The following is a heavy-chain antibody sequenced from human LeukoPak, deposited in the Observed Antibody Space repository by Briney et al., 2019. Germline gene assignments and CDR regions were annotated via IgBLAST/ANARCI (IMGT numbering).Heavy chain of an antibody. CDR3: ARGGAGFTMVRGFDP. Sequence: PSETLSLTCTVSGGSISSSSYYWGWIRQPPGKGLEWIGSIYYSGSTHYNPSLKSRVTISVDTSKNQFSLKLSSVTAADTAVYYCARGGAGFTMVRGFDPWGQGTLVTVSS. D-gene: IGHD3-10*01. J-gene: IGHJ5*02. CDR1: GGSISSSSYY. CDR2: IYYSGST. V-gene: IGHV4-39*01.